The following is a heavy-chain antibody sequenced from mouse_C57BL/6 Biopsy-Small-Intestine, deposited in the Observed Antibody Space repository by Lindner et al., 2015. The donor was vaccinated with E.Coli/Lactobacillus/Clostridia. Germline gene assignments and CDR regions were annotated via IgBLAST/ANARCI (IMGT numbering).Heavy chain of an antibody. V-gene: IGHV5-17*01. CDR1: GFTFSDCG. Sequence: VQLQESGGGLVKPGGSLKLSCAASGFTFSDCGMHWVRQAPEKGLEWVAYISSGSSTIYYADTAKGRFTISRDNAKNTLFLQMTSLRSEDTAMYYCATYDYDEVFDYWGQGTTLTVSS. D-gene: IGHD2-4*01. CDR2: ISSGSSTI. J-gene: IGHJ2*01. CDR3: ATYDYDEVFDY.